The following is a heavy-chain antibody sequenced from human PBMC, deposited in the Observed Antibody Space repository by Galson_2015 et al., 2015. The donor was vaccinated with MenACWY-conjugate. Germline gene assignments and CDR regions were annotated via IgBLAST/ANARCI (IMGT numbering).Heavy chain of an antibody. V-gene: IGHV3-30*02. D-gene: IGHD4-23*01. J-gene: IGHJ4*02. CDR3: ARGSATVVTPGIDY. Sequence: SLRLSCAASGFTFSSYGMHWVRQAPGKGLEWVAFIRYDGSNKYYVDSVKGRFTISRDNAKNSLYLQMNSLRAEDTAVYYCARGSATVVTPGIDYWGQGTLVTVSS. CDR1: GFTFSSYG. CDR2: IRYDGSNK.